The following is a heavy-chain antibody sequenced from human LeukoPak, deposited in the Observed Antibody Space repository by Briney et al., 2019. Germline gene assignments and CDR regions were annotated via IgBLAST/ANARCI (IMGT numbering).Heavy chain of an antibody. V-gene: IGHV3-53*01. Sequence: GGSLRLSCAASGFTVSSHYMSWVRQAPGKGLEWVSLTYSGDNTNYADYVKGRFTISRDNSKNTLYLQMNSLRAEDTAVYYCAGDLPLNYWGQGTLVAVSS. CDR1: GFTVSSHY. J-gene: IGHJ4*02. CDR2: TYSGDNT. CDR3: AGDLPLNY.